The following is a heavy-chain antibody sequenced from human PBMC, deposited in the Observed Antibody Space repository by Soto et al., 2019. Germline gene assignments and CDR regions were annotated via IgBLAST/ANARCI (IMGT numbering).Heavy chain of an antibody. CDR3: AIYPNSSGWINAFYI. J-gene: IGHJ3*02. Sequence: PSQALSLTCDISGDSVSANSAAWSWIRQSTSRGLEWLGRTYYRSKWFNDYAVSVRSRITINPDTSKNQFSLQLNSVTPEDTAVYYCAIYPNSSGWINAFYIWGQGTMVTVSS. CDR1: GDSVSANSAA. V-gene: IGHV6-1*01. D-gene: IGHD6-19*01. CDR2: TYYRSKWFN.